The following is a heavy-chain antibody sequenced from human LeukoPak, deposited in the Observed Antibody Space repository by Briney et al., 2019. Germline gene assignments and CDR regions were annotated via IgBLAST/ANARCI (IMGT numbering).Heavy chain of an antibody. Sequence: GASVKVSCKASGGTFSSYAISWVRQAPGQGLEWMGRIIPILGIANYAQKFQGRVTITADKSTSTAYMELSSLRSEDTAVYYCARGEADGYISPWGQGSLVTVSS. CDR2: IIPILGIA. D-gene: IGHD5-24*01. V-gene: IGHV1-69*04. J-gene: IGHJ5*02. CDR3: ARGEADGYISP. CDR1: GGTFSSYA.